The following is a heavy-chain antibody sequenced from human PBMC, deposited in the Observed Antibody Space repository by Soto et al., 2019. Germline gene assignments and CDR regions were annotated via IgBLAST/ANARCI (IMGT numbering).Heavy chain of an antibody. V-gene: IGHV1-18*01. CDR3: ARGGAEAMGRGVFQGGRYYYYGMDV. Sequence: QVQLVQSGAEVKKPGASVKVSCKASGYTFTSYGIRWVRQAPGQGLEWMGWISAYNGNTNYAQKLQGRVTMTTDTSASTAYMELRSLRSYDTAVDYCARGGAEAMGRGVFQGGRYYYYGMDVWGQGTTVTVSS. D-gene: IGHD5-18*01. CDR2: ISAYNGNT. J-gene: IGHJ6*02. CDR1: GYTFTSYG.